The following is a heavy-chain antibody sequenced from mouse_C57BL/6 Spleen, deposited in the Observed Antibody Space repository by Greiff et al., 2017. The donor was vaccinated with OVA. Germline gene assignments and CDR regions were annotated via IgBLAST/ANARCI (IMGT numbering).Heavy chain of an antibody. J-gene: IGHJ4*01. D-gene: IGHD1-1*01. CDR3: ARGTTVEAMDY. V-gene: IGHV1-55*01. Sequence: VQLQQPGAELVKPGASVKMSCKASGYTFTSYWITWVKQRPGQGLEWIGDIYPGSGSTNYNEKFKSKATLTVDTSSSTAYMQLSSLTSGDSAVYYCARGTTVEAMDYWGQGTSVTVSS. CDR1: GYTFTSYW. CDR2: IYPGSGST.